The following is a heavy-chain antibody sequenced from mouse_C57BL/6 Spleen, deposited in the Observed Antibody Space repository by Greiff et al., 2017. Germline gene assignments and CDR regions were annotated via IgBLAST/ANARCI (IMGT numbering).Heavy chain of an antibody. J-gene: IGHJ2*01. V-gene: IGHV8-8*01. Sequence: QVTLKESGPGILQPSQTLSLTCSFSGFSLSTFGMGVGWIRQPSGKGLEWLAHIWWDDDKYYNPALKSRLTISKDTSKNQVLLKIANVDTADTATYYCARIPHYYYGPVSYFDYWGQGTTLTVSS. CDR1: GFSLSTFGMG. CDR2: IWWDDDK. D-gene: IGHD1-1*01. CDR3: ARIPHYYYGPVSYFDY.